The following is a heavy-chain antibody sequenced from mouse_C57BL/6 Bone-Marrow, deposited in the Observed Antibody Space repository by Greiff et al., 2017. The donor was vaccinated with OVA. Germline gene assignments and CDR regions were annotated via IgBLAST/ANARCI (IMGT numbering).Heavy chain of an antibody. J-gene: IGHJ1*03. CDR1: GFTFSSYA. D-gene: IGHD4-1*01. Sequence: EVMLVESGGGLVKPGGSLKLSCAASGFTFSSYAMSWVRQTPEKRLEWVATISDGGSYTYYPDNVKGRFTISRDNAKNNLYLQMSHLKSEDTAMDYCAKLNWDWYFDVWGTGTTVTVSS. CDR2: ISDGGSYT. V-gene: IGHV5-4*03. CDR3: AKLNWDWYFDV.